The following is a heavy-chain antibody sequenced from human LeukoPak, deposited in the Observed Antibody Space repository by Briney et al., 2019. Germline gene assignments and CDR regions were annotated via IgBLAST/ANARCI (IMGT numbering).Heavy chain of an antibody. D-gene: IGHD3-3*01. CDR3: ARETIFGLSRYFDL. CDR2: ISNSGSII. Sequence: GGSLRLSCAASGFTFSDFYMGWIRQSPGKGLEWISYISNSGSIISYADSVKGRFTISRDHAKNSLFLQMNSLRAEDTAVYYCARETIFGLSRYFDLWGRGTLVTVSS. CDR1: GFTFSDFY. J-gene: IGHJ2*01. V-gene: IGHV3-11*01.